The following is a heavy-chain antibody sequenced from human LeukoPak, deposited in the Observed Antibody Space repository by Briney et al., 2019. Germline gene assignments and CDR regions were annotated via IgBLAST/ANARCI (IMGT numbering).Heavy chain of an antibody. D-gene: IGHD2-2*01. V-gene: IGHV4-61*01. Sequence: SETLSLTCTVSSGSISSGSYYWSWIRQPPGKGLEWIGYIYYTGSTEYHPSLKSRVTISLDTSKNQFSLKLTSVTAADTAVYYCARVYQSAEYYFDYWGQGNLVSVSS. CDR3: ARVYQSAEYYFDY. J-gene: IGHJ4*02. CDR2: IYYTGST. CDR1: SGSISSGSYY.